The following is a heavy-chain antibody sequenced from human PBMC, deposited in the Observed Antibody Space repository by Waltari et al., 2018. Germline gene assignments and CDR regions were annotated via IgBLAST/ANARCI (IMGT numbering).Heavy chain of an antibody. V-gene: IGHV3-74*01. CDR2: FKSGGSSP. CDR3: ARGYTLEVRPLTLKRATHDLLDV. J-gene: IGHJ3*01. Sequence: EVQLVESGGGLVQPGGSLRLSCAASGFIFSDYWMHWVRQAPGKGLRWVSRFKSGGSSPAYADFVKGRFTVSRETARNTLYLQMNSLSAEDTAVYYCARGYTLEVRPLTLKRATHDLLDVWGPGTMVTVSS. D-gene: IGHD2-2*02. CDR1: GFIFSDYW.